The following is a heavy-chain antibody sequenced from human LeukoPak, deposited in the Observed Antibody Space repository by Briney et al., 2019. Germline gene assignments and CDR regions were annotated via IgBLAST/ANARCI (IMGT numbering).Heavy chain of an antibody. J-gene: IGHJ4*02. V-gene: IGHV3-23*01. CDR2: ISGSGSST. CDR3: AREVVPAASGY. CDR1: GFTFSSYV. D-gene: IGHD2-2*01. Sequence: GGSLRLSCAASGFTFSSYVMSWVRQAPGKGLEWVSVISGSGSSTDYADSVKGRFTISRDNSKNTLYLQMNSLRAEDTAVYYCAREVVPAASGYWGQGTLVTVSS.